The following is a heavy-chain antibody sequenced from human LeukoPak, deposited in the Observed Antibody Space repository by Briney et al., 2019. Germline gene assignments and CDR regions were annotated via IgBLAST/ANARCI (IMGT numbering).Heavy chain of an antibody. D-gene: IGHD6-13*01. CDR2: IYYSGST. CDR1: GGSISSSSYY. Sequence: PSETLSLTCTVSGGSISSSSYYWGWIRHPPGKGLEWIGSIYYSGSTYSNPSLKSRVTISVDTSKNQLSLKLSSVTAADTAVYYCARRRLAAAYFDYWGQGNLVTVSS. CDR3: ARRRLAAAYFDY. V-gene: IGHV4-39*01. J-gene: IGHJ4*02.